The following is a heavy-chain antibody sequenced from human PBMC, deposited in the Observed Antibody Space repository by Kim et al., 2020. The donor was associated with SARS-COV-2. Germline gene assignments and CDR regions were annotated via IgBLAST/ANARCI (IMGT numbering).Heavy chain of an antibody. Sequence: GGSLRLSCAASGFTFDDYGMSWVRQAPGKGLEWVSGINWNGGSTGYADSVKGRFTISRDNAKNSLYLQMNSLRAEDTALYHCAITTVTRNYYYGMDVWGQGTTVTVSS. J-gene: IGHJ6*02. CDR3: AITTVTRNYYYGMDV. CDR2: INWNGGST. D-gene: IGHD4-17*01. V-gene: IGHV3-20*01. CDR1: GFTFDDYG.